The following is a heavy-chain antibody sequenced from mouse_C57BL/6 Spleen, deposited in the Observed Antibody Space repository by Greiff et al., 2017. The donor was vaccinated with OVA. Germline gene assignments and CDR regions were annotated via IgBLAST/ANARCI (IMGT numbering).Heavy chain of an antibody. CDR1: GYTFTDYE. D-gene: IGHD2-4*01. CDR3: TVMITTGYYDAMDY. Sequence: VQLQQSGAELVRPGASVTLSCKASGYTFTDYEMHWVKQTPVHGLEWIGAIDPETGGTAYNQKFKGKAILTADKSSSTAYMELRSLTAEDSAVYYCTVMITTGYYDAMDYWGQGTSVTVSS. J-gene: IGHJ4*01. CDR2: IDPETGGT. V-gene: IGHV1-15*01.